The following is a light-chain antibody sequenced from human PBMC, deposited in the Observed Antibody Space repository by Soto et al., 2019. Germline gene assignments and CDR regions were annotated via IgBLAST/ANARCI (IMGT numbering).Light chain of an antibody. CDR2: DVS. CDR3: SSYGAISTL. Sequence: QSVLTQPASLSGSPGQSITISCTGTSSDIGSYNYVSWYQQHPGKAPKLMIFDVSYRPSGISDRFSGSKSGNTASLTISGLQPEDEADYYCSSYGAISTLFGGGTKVTVL. J-gene: IGLJ3*02. V-gene: IGLV2-14*03. CDR1: SSDIGSYNY.